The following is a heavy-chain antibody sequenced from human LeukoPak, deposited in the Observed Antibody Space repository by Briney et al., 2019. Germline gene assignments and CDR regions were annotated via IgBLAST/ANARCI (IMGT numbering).Heavy chain of an antibody. CDR3: ARSEYDSSGYTFDY. CDR2: ISSSSSYI. CDR1: GFTFSSYS. Sequence: TGGSLRLSCAASGFTFSSYSMNWVRQAPGKGLEWVSPISSSSSYIYYADSVKGRFTISGDNAKNSLYLQMNSLRAEDTAVYYCARSEYDSSGYTFDYWGQGTLVTVSS. V-gene: IGHV3-21*01. D-gene: IGHD3-22*01. J-gene: IGHJ4*02.